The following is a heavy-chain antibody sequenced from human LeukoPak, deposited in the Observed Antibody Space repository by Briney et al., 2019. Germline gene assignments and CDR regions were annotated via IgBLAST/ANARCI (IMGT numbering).Heavy chain of an antibody. CDR3: VRDKEGTWGDC. V-gene: IGHV3-64D*06. CDR1: GFTFSSYA. Sequence: GGSLRLSCSASGFTFSSYAMHWVRQAPGKGLEYVSSISSIGVGTYYADSVKGRFTISRDNSKNTLYLQMSSLRVEDTAVYYCVRDKEGTWGDCWGQGTLVTVSS. D-gene: IGHD3-16*01. J-gene: IGHJ4*02. CDR2: ISSIGVGT.